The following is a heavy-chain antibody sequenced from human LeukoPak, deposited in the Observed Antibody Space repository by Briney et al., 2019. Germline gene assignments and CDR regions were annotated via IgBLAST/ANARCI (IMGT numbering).Heavy chain of an antibody. CDR2: ISGSGDNT. J-gene: IGHJ4*02. CDR1: GFTFSSYA. D-gene: IGHD3-10*01. CDR3: ARGSELDY. V-gene: IGHV3-23*01. Sequence: GGSLRLSCAASGFTFSSYAMSWVRQAPGKGLEWVSGISGSGDNTYYADYVKGRFTISRDNSKNTLYLQMNSLRAEDTAVYYCARGSELDYWGQGTLVTVSS.